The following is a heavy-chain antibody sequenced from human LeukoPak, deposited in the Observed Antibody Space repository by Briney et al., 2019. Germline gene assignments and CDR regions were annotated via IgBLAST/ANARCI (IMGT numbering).Heavy chain of an antibody. J-gene: IGHJ6*02. V-gene: IGHV3-30*18. Sequence: GGSLRLSCAASGFTFSSYGMHWVRQAPGKGLEWVAVISYDGSNKYYADSVKGRFTISRDNSKNTLYLQMNSPRAEDTAVYYCAKTGYSYGFTYYGMDDWGQGTTVTVSS. D-gene: IGHD5-18*01. CDR1: GFTFSSYG. CDR2: ISYDGSNK. CDR3: AKTGYSYGFTYYGMDD.